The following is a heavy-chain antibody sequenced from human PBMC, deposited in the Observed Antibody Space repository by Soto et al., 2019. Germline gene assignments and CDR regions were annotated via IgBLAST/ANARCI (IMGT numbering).Heavy chain of an antibody. CDR3: ARMATSGTLNWFDP. CDR1: GYAFSNND. J-gene: IGHJ5*02. Sequence: ASVKVSCKASGYAFSNNDISWVRQSTGQGLEWMGWMNPNSGNGGYAQKFQGRVTMTRDTSTSTAYMELSSLASDDTAIYYCARMATSGTLNWFDPWGQGTLVTVSS. CDR2: MNPNSGNG. V-gene: IGHV1-8*01.